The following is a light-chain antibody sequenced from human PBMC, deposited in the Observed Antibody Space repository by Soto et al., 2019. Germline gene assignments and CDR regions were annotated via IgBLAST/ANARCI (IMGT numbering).Light chain of an antibody. CDR1: QGISTY. V-gene: IGKV1-39*01. CDR2: GAS. J-gene: IGKJ4*01. CDR3: RQSYSTLIT. Sequence: DIQMTQSPSSLSASVGDRVTITCLASQGISTYLNWYQQKPGKAAKFLIYGASSLQSGVPSRFSGSGSGTHSTLTISSLQPEDSATYYCRQSYSTLITCGGGTKVEIK.